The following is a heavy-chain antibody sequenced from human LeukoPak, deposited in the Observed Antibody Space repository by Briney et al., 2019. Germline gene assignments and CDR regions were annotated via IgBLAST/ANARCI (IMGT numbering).Heavy chain of an antibody. CDR3: ARDTFGVSGVVPAATPHYYYGMDV. V-gene: IGHV1-2*06. Sequence: ASVKVSCKASGYTFTGYYMHWVRQAPGQGLEWMGRINPNSGGTNYAQKLQGRVTMTTDTSTSTAYMELRSLRSDGTAVYYCARDTFGVSGVVPAATPHYYYGMDVWGQGTTVTVSS. J-gene: IGHJ6*02. D-gene: IGHD2-2*01. CDR2: INPNSGGT. CDR1: GYTFTGYY.